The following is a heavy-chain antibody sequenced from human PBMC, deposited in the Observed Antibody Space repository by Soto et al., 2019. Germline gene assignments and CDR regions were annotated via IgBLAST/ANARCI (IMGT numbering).Heavy chain of an antibody. CDR2: IIPILGIA. J-gene: IGHJ3*02. CDR1: GGTFSSYT. Sequence: GASVKVSCKASGGTFSSYTISWGRQAPGQGLEWMGRIIPILGIANYAQKFQGRVTITADKSTSTAYMELSSLRSEDTAVYYCARMEEGYSYGLDAFDIWGQGTMVTVSS. CDR3: ARMEEGYSYGLDAFDI. D-gene: IGHD5-18*01. V-gene: IGHV1-69*02.